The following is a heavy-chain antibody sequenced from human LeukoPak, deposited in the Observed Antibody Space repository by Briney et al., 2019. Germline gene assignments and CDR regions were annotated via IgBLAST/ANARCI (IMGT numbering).Heavy chain of an antibody. D-gene: IGHD3-22*01. CDR2: ISSSGITI. CDR1: GFTFSNAW. J-gene: IGHJ4*02. CDR3: ASAYYYDSSGQRADFDY. Sequence: PGGSLRLSCAASGFTFSNAWMNWVRQAPGKGLEWVSYISSSGITIYYADSVKGRFTISRDNAKNSLYLQMNSLRAEDTALYYCASAYYYDSSGQRADFDYWGQGTLVTVSS. V-gene: IGHV3-48*04.